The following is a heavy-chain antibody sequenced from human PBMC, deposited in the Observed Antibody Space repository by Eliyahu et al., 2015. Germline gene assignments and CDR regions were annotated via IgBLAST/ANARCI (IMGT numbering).Heavy chain of an antibody. D-gene: IGHD3-16*01. CDR2: IYTSGST. Sequence: QVQLQESGPGLVKPSETLSLTCTVSGGSISSYYWSWIRQPPGKGLEWIGYIYTSGSTNYNPSLKSRVTISVDTSKNQFSLKLSSVTAADTAVYYCARLSITFGAGYYYGMDVWGQGTTVTVSS. CDR1: GGSISSYY. V-gene: IGHV4-4*09. J-gene: IGHJ6*02. CDR3: ARLSITFGAGYYYGMDV.